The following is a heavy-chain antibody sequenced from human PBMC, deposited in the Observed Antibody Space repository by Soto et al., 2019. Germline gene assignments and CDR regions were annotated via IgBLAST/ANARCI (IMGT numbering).Heavy chain of an antibody. CDR2: INAGNGNT. Sequence: QVQLVQSGAEVKKPGASVKVSCKASGYTFTIYAMPWVRQAPGQRLEWMGWINAGNGNTKYSQKFQGRVTITRDTSASTADMELSSLRSEATAVYYCARARPGYGDYNLDYWGQGTLVTVSS. V-gene: IGHV1-3*01. CDR1: GYTFTIYA. J-gene: IGHJ4*02. CDR3: ARARPGYGDYNLDY. D-gene: IGHD4-17*01.